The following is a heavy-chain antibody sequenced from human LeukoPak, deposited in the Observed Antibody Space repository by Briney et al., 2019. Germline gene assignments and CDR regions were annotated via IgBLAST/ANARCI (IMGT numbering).Heavy chain of an antibody. V-gene: IGHV4-39*01. D-gene: IGHD3-3*02. Sequence: KASETLSLTCTVSGGSISSSSYYWGWIRQPPGKGLEWIGSIYYSGSTYYNPSLKSRVTISVDTSKNQFSLKLSSVTAADTAVYYCARSVEVGQFWSGYYYYYYMDVWGKGTTVTVSS. CDR2: IYYSGST. CDR1: GGSISSSSYY. J-gene: IGHJ6*03. CDR3: ARSVEVGQFWSGYYYYYYMDV.